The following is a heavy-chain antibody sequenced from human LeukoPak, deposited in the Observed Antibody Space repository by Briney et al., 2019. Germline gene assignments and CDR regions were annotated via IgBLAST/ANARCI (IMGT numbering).Heavy chain of an antibody. CDR1: GGSISSGGYS. V-gene: IGHV4-30-2*01. J-gene: IGHJ4*02. Sequence: PSETLSLTCAVSGGSISSGGYSWSWIRQPPGKGLEWIGYIYHSGSTYYNPSLKSRVTISVDRSKNQFSLKLSSVTAADTAVYYCARAKPLYCGGDCCYFDYWGQGTLVTVSS. CDR2: IYHSGST. CDR3: ARAKPLYCGGDCCYFDY. D-gene: IGHD2-21*02.